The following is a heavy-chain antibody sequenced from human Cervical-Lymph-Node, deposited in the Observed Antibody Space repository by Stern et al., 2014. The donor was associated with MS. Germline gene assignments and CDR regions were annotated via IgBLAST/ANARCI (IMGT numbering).Heavy chain of an antibody. V-gene: IGHV3-30*04. CDR2: ISYDGSYK. J-gene: IGHJ1*01. CDR1: GFTFSSFA. CDR3: ARDTITMKVVVKTPYFQR. Sequence: VQLLESGGGVVQPGRSLRLSCAASGFTFSSFAMHWVRQAPGKGLEWVALISYDGSYKYYADSVKGRFTISRDNSKNTLYLQMNSLRAEDTAVYYCARDTITMKVVVKTPYFQRWGQGTLVTVSS. D-gene: IGHD3-22*01.